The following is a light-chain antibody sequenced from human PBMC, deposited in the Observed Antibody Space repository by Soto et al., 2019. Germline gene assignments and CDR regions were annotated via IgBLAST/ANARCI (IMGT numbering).Light chain of an antibody. CDR3: QQHYTSPLA. V-gene: IGKV1-8*01. Sequence: AIRMTQSPSSISAFTGDRVTITCRASQPISTYLAWYQQKPGTAPTLLIYAASTLQSGVPSRFSGSGSGTDFTLTISCLQSEDFATYFCQQHYTSPLAFGQGTKVEIK. J-gene: IGKJ1*01. CDR2: AAS. CDR1: QPISTY.